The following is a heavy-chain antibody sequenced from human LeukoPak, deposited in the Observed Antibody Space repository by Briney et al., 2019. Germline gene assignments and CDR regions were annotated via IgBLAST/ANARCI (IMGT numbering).Heavy chain of an antibody. CDR1: GFTFSTYG. D-gene: IGHD2-15*01. J-gene: IGHJ4*02. CDR3: ASTVVAARSLDY. Sequence: GGSLRLSCAASGFTFSTYGVYWIRQAPGKGLEWVSYISSSGSTIYYADSVKGRFTISRDNAKNSLYLQMNSLRAEDTAVYYCASTVVAARSLDYWGQGTLVTVSS. V-gene: IGHV3-48*04. CDR2: ISSSGSTI.